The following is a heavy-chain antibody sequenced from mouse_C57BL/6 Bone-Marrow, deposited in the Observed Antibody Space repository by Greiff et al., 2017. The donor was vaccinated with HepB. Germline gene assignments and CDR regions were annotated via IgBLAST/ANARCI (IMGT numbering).Heavy chain of an antibody. V-gene: IGHV5-9*01. J-gene: IGHJ4*01. CDR2: ISGGGGNT. Sequence: EVHLVESGGGLVKPGGSLKLSCAASGFTFSSYTMSWVRQTPEKRLEWVATISGGGGNTYYPDSVKGRFTISRDNAKNTLYLQMSSLRSEDTALYYCARRGYRGAMDYWGQGTSVTVSS. CDR3: ARRGYRGAMDY. D-gene: IGHD2-14*01. CDR1: GFTFSSYT.